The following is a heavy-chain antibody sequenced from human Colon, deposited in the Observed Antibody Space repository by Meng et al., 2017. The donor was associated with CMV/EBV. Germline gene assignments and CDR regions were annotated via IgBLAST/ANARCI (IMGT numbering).Heavy chain of an antibody. CDR2: ITGSGSYV. CDR3: ARGGFQLPPDS. Sequence: SCAGYGFTFSSYGMNWVRQAPGRGLEWVSSITGSGSYVYYTDSVKGRFTVSRDNTNNSLYLQMENLRVEDTALYYCARGGFQLPPDSWGQGALVTVSS. J-gene: IGHJ5*01. CDR1: GFTFSSYG. V-gene: IGHV3-21*01. D-gene: IGHD6-25*01.